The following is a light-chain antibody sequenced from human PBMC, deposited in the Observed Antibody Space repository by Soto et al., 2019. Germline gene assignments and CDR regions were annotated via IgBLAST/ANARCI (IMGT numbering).Light chain of an antibody. V-gene: IGKV1-5*01. J-gene: IGKJ1*01. CDR1: QSISNR. CDR3: LQDINYPWT. CDR2: DAS. Sequence: DIPMTPSPSTLSASVGDRIPITRLASQSISNRLAWYQQKPGKAPKLLIYDASSWESGVPSRFSGSGSGTDFTLAISSLQPEDSATYYCLQDINYPWTFGQGTKV.